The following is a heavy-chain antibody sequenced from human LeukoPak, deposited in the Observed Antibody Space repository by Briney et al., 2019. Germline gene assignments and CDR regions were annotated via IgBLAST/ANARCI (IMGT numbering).Heavy chain of an antibody. D-gene: IGHD3-10*01. J-gene: IGHJ4*02. CDR1: GYTFISYG. CDR2: ITAYNDNT. Sequence: ASVKVSCKASGYTFISYGISWVRQAPGQGLEWMGWITAYNDNTYYAQKLQGRVTMTTDTSTSTAYMELRSLRSDDTAVYYCARGSSYYGSGSYYYDYWGQGTLVTVSS. CDR3: ARGSSYYGSGSYYYDY. V-gene: IGHV1-18*01.